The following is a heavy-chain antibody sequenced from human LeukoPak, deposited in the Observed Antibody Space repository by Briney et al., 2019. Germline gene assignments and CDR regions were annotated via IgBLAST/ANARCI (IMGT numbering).Heavy chain of an antibody. CDR1: GYTFTIYG. CDR3: ARGHCSSTSCYPGDWFDP. D-gene: IGHD2-2*01. J-gene: IGHJ5*02. V-gene: IGHV1-18*04. Sequence: ASVKVSCKASGYTFTIYGFIWVRQAPGQGLEWMGWTSAYNGNTNYAQKLQGRVTMTTDTSTSTAYMELRSLRSDDTAVYYCARGHCSSTSCYPGDWFDPWGQGTLVIVSS. CDR2: TSAYNGNT.